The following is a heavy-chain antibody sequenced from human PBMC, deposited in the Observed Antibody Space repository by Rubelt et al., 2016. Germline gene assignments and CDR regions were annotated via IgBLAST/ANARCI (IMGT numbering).Heavy chain of an antibody. CDR3: TTTGV. CDR2: ISYDGSNK. Sequence: GQLVESGGGVVQPGRSLRLSCAASGFTFSSYAMHWVRQAPGKGLAWVAVISYDGSNKYYADSGKGRITISRDNSKNTLELQMNSLRAEDTAVYYGTTTGVWGQGTTVTVSS. J-gene: IGHJ6*02. D-gene: IGHD3-10*01. V-gene: IGHV3-30*04. CDR1: GFTFSSYA.